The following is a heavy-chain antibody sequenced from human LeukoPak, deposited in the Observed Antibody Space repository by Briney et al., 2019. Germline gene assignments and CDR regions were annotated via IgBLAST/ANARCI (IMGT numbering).Heavy chain of an antibody. V-gene: IGHV7-4-1*02. J-gene: IGHJ3*02. Sequence: ASVKVSCKASGYTFTSYAMNWVRQAPGQGLEWMGWINTNTGNPTYAQGFTGRFVFSLDTSVSTAYLQISSLKAEDTAVYYCALFKWRGTAMAAGAFVIWGQGTMVTVSS. CDR3: ALFKWRGTAMAAGAFVI. D-gene: IGHD5-18*01. CDR1: GYTFTSYA. CDR2: INTNTGNP.